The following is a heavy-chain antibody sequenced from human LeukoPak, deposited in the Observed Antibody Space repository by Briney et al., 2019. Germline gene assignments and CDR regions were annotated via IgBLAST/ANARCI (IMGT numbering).Heavy chain of an antibody. Sequence: GGSLRLSCAASGITFSSYGMSWVRQAPGRGLEWVSSISSTGGTTYYADSVKGRFTISRDNSKNTLYLQMNSLRAEDTAIYYCAKNGDRGAYCTGGTCYPYFYYYMDVWGKGTTVTI. CDR3: AKNGDRGAYCTGGTCYPYFYYYMDV. D-gene: IGHD2-15*01. J-gene: IGHJ6*03. CDR1: GITFSSYG. CDR2: ISSTGGTT. V-gene: IGHV3-23*01.